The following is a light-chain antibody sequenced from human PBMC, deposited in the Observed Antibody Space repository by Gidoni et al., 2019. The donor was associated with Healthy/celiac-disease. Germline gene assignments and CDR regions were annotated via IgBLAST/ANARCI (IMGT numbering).Light chain of an antibody. Sequence: EIVMTQSPATLSVSPGERATLSCRASQSVSSNLAWYQQKPGQAPRLLIYGASTRATGIPARFSGSGSGTEFTLTISSLQSEDFAVYYCHQYNNWPPVTFGQXTKLEIK. CDR2: GAS. CDR3: HQYNNWPPVT. CDR1: QSVSSN. V-gene: IGKV3-15*01. J-gene: IGKJ2*01.